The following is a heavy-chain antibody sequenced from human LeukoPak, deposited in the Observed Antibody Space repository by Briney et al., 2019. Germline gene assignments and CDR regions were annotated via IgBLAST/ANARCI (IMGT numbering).Heavy chain of an antibody. CDR3: ATRGGYCSGGSCYHFDY. J-gene: IGHJ4*02. D-gene: IGHD2-15*01. V-gene: IGHV4-34*01. CDR2: INHSGST. Sequence: SETLSLTCAVYGGSFSGYYWSWIRQPPGKGLEWIGEINHSGSTNYNPSLKSQVTISVDTSKNQFSLKLSSVTAADTAVYYCATRGGYCSGGSCYHFDYWGQGTLVTVSS. CDR1: GGSFSGYY.